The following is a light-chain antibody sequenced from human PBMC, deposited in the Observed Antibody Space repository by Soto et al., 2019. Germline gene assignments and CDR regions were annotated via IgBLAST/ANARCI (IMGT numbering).Light chain of an antibody. CDR3: QQSYSTPPYP. CDR2: AAS. Sequence: DIQMTQSPSSLSASVGDRVTITCRASQSISSYLNWYQQKPGKAPKLLIYAASSLQSGVPSRFSGRGSWTAFSLTISSLQPEDFATYYCQQSYSTPPYPFGQGTKLEIK. CDR1: QSISSY. V-gene: IGKV1-39*01. J-gene: IGKJ2*01.